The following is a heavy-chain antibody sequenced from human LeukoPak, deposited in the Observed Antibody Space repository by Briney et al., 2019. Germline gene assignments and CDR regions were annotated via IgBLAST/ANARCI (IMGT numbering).Heavy chain of an antibody. J-gene: IGHJ6*02. V-gene: IGHV1-24*01. D-gene: IGHD1-26*01. CDR2: FDPEDGET. CDR1: GYTLTELS. Sequence: ASVKVSCKVSGYTLTELSMHWVRQAPGKGLEWMGGFDPEDGETIYAQKFQGRVTTTEDTSTDTAYMELSSLRSEDTAVYYCATGVVGATYYYYYYGMDVWGQGTTVTVSS. CDR3: ATGVVGATYYYYYYGMDV.